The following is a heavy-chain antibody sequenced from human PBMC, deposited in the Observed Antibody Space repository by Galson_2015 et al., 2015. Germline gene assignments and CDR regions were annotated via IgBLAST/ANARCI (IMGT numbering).Heavy chain of an antibody. Sequence: GDSETRYSPSFQGQVTISADKSISTAYLQWSSLKASDTAIYYCARRSYGGYLPDYWGQGTLVTVSS. CDR2: GDSET. J-gene: IGHJ4*02. D-gene: IGHD4-17*01. V-gene: IGHV5-51*01. CDR3: ARRSYGGYLPDY.